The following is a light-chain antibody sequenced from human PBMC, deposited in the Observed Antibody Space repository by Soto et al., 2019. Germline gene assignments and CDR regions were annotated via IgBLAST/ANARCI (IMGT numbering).Light chain of an antibody. Sequence: DIQMTQSPSTLSASVGDRVTITCRATQSISNSLAWYQQKPGKAPKLLIYKASSLESGVPSRFSGRGSGTAFTLTITCLPTDDFAHYYCQQYYSYWTFGQGTKVEIK. CDR1: QSISNS. J-gene: IGKJ1*01. CDR2: KAS. CDR3: QQYYSYWT. V-gene: IGKV1-5*03.